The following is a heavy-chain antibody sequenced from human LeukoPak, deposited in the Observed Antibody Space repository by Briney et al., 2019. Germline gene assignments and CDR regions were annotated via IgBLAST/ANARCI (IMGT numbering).Heavy chain of an antibody. V-gene: IGHV3-9*03. Sequence: GRSLRLSCAASGFTFDDYAMHWVRQAPGKGLEWVSGISWNSGSIGYADSVKGRFTISRDNAKNSLYLQMNSLRAEDMALYYCAKDIGSGIAGPLDYWGQGTLATVSS. CDR2: ISWNSGSI. D-gene: IGHD6-13*01. CDR1: GFTFDDYA. J-gene: IGHJ4*02. CDR3: AKDIGSGIAGPLDY.